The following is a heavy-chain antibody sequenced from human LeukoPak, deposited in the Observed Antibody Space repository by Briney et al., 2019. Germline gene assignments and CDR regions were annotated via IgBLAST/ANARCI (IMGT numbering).Heavy chain of an antibody. V-gene: IGHV3-7*05. CDR3: ARDRLHYDSLTGYPAD. CDR2: IKQDGSEK. D-gene: IGHD3-9*01. J-gene: IGHJ4*02. CDR1: GFTFSSYW. Sequence: GGSLRLSCAASGFTFSSYWMSWVRQAPGKGLEWVANIKQDGSEKYYVDSVKGRFTISRDNAKNSLYLQMNSLRAEDTAEYYCARDRLHYDSLTGYPADWGQGTLVTVSS.